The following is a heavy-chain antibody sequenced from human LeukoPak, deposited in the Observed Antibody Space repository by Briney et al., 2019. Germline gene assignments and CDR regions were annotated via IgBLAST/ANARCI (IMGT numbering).Heavy chain of an antibody. Sequence: GGSLSLSCAASGFTFSDYYMSWIRQAPGKGLERVSYISSTGSTIYYADSVKGRFTISRDNAKNSLYLQMNSLRAEDTAVYYCARDGNYGDSEYFDYWGQGTLVTVSS. J-gene: IGHJ4*02. CDR1: GFTFSDYY. CDR2: ISSTGSTI. D-gene: IGHD4-17*01. V-gene: IGHV3-11*01. CDR3: ARDGNYGDSEYFDY.